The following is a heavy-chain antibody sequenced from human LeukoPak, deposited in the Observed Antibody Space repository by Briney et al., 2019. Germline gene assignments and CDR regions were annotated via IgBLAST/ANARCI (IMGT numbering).Heavy chain of an antibody. CDR2: INANTGNP. V-gene: IGHV7-4-1*02. CDR3: ARDASTINFDY. J-gene: IGHJ4*02. CDR1: GYTFTTYS. D-gene: IGHD5/OR15-5a*01. Sequence: GASVKVSCKASGYTFTTYSINWLRQAPGQGLEWMGWINANTGNPTYAQGFTGRFVFSLDTSVSTAYLQISSLTAEDTAVYYCARDASTINFDYWGQGTLVTVSS.